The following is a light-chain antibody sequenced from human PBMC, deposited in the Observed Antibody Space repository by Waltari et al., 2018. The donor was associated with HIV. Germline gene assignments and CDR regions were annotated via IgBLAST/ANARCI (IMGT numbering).Light chain of an antibody. CDR1: SSNIGCNH. Sequence: QSVLTQPPSASGTPGQSVTISCSGSSSNIGCNHVYWYQQHPGTSPKLLICWNDVLASGVPDRFSGSKSGTSASLAISGLRSDDEADYYCAAWDDSLSGQVFGTGTKVTVL. CDR3: AAWDDSLSGQV. J-gene: IGLJ1*01. V-gene: IGLV1-47*01. CDR2: WND.